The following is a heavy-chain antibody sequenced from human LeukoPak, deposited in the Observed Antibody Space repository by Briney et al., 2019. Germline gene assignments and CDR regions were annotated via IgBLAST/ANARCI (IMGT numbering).Heavy chain of an antibody. V-gene: IGHV1-18*01. Sequence: ASVKVSCKASGGTFSSYAISWVRQAPGQGLEWMGWISAYNGNTNYAQKLQGRVTMTTDTSTSTAYMELRSLRSDDTAVYYCARDGLIVVVPAATSDAFDIWGQGTMVTVSS. CDR3: ARDGLIVVVPAATSDAFDI. CDR1: GGTFSSYA. CDR2: ISAYNGNT. D-gene: IGHD2-2*01. J-gene: IGHJ3*02.